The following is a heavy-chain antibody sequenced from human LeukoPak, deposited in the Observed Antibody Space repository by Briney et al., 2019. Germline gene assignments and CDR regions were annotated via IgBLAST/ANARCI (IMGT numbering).Heavy chain of an antibody. Sequence: PSETLSLTCAVYGGSFSGYYWSWIRQPPGTGLEWIGEISHDGTTNHNPSLRSRVAMSLDRANNQFSLSLTSVTAADTAVYYCTREDRPFCPFAYWGQGVLVTVSS. V-gene: IGHV4-34*01. J-gene: IGHJ4*02. CDR1: GGSFSGYY. D-gene: IGHD3-22*01. CDR3: TREDRPFCPFAY. CDR2: ISHDGTT.